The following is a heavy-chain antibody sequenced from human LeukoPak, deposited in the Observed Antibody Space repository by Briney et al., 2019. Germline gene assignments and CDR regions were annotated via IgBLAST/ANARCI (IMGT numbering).Heavy chain of an antibody. CDR3: AIIAVTDINFDY. Sequence: SETLSLTCTVSGGSISSYYWSWIRQPPGKGLEWIGYIYYSGSTNHNPSLKSRVTISVDTSKNQFSLKLSSVTAADTAVYYCAIIAVTDINFDYWGQGTLVTVSS. J-gene: IGHJ4*02. D-gene: IGHD6-19*01. V-gene: IGHV4-59*08. CDR2: IYYSGST. CDR1: GGSISSYY.